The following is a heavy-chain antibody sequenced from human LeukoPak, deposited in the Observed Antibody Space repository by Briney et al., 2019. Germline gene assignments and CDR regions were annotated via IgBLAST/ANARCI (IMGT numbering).Heavy chain of an antibody. Sequence: GGSLRLSCAASGFTFNTYTMNWVRQAPGKGLEWVSPISSTGTYIYYADSVKGRFTISRDNAKNSLYVQMNSLRAEDTAVYYCARDGNLDVWGQGTTVTVSS. J-gene: IGHJ6*02. V-gene: IGHV3-21*01. CDR3: ARDGNLDV. CDR2: ISSTGTYI. CDR1: GFTFNTYT.